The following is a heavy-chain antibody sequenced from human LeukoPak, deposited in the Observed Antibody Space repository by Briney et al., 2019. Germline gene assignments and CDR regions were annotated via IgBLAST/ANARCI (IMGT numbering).Heavy chain of an antibody. V-gene: IGHV4-38-2*01. CDR2: IYHSGTT. CDR3: ARTDWLSTYFDY. Sequence: PSETLSLTCAVSGYSISSGYYWGWIRQPPGKGLEWIANIYHSGTTCYNPSLKSRVTISVDTSKNQFSLRLSSVTATDTAVYYCARTDWLSTYFDYWGQGTLVTVSS. D-gene: IGHD3-9*01. J-gene: IGHJ4*02. CDR1: GYSISSGYY.